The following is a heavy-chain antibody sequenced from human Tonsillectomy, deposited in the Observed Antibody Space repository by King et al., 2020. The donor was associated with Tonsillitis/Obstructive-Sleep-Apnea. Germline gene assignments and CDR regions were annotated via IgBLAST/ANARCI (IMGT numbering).Heavy chain of an antibody. V-gene: IGHV5-10-1*03. CDR1: GYNFTIYW. J-gene: IGHJ6*02. Sequence: QLVQSGAEVKKPGESLRISCKGSGYNFTIYWITWVRQMPGKGLEWMGRIAPSDSYTNNSPSFQGHVTISADKSISTAYLQWSSLNALDTAMYYCARGQDSSGYYPVLGDYGIDVWGQGTTVTVSS. D-gene: IGHD3-22*01. CDR2: IAPSDSYT. CDR3: ARGQDSSGYYPVLGDYGIDV.